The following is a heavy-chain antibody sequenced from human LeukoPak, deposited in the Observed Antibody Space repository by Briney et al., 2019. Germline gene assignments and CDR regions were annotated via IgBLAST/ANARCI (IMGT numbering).Heavy chain of an antibody. J-gene: IGHJ4*02. CDR2: ISYSGGTK. CDR1: GFTFSSYA. D-gene: IGHD3-10*01. CDR3: AKDPMVRGSTYDY. Sequence: GGSLRLSCAASGFTFSSYAMTWVRQAPGKGLEWVSGISYSGGTKYYADSVKGRFTISRDNSKNTLYLQMNSLRAEDTAVYYCAKDPMVRGSTYDYWGQGTLVTVSS. V-gene: IGHV3-23*01.